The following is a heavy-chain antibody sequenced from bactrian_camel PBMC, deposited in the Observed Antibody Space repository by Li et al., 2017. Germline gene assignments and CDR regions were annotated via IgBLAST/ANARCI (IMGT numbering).Heavy chain of an antibody. J-gene: IGHJ4*01. D-gene: IGHD5*01. Sequence: HVQLVESGGGSAQTGGSLRVSCTWSGMPDSRHWMGWFRQAPGKEREKVAAISTGSVSTQYADSVKGRFTISRDDAKSTVYLQMNSLKPEDTAMYYCAGAVGHCLPQEIAEYTFFGQGTQVTVS. V-gene: IGHV3S1*01. CDR2: ISTGSVST. CDR1: GMPDSRHW.